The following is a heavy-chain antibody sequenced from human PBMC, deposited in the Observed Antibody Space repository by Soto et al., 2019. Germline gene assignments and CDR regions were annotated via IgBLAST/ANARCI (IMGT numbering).Heavy chain of an antibody. CDR2: INSNGGST. CDR1: GYTFSTYA. D-gene: IGHD5-12*01. CDR3: ASAPGYSGYDALDY. Sequence: EVQLVESGGGLVQPGGSLRLSCAASGYTFSTYAMHWVRQAPGKGLEYVSVINSNGGSTFYANSVKGRFTISRDNSENTLYLQLGILRVEVTGVYYWASAPGYSGYDALDYWGQGTLVTVSS. V-gene: IGHV3-64*01. J-gene: IGHJ4*02.